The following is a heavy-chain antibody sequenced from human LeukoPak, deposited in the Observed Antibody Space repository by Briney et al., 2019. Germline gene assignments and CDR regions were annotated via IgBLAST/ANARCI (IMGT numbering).Heavy chain of an antibody. J-gene: IGHJ4*02. V-gene: IGHV3-7*01. Sequence: GALRLSCAASGFTSSSYWMSWVRQAPGKGLEWVANIKQDGSEKYYVDSVKGRFTISRDNAKNSLYLQMNSLRAEDTAVYYCARVEQLAWGYWGQGTLVTVSS. CDR1: GFTSSSYW. CDR2: IKQDGSEK. D-gene: IGHD6-6*01. CDR3: ARVEQLAWGY.